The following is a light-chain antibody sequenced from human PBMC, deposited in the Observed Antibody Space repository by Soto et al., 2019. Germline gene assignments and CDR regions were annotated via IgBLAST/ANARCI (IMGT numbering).Light chain of an antibody. CDR2: DES. Sequence: ENVLTQSPATLSLSAGEGATLSCRASQSINTYLAWYQQKTGQAPRLLIYDESKRATGIPDRLGGSGSGTNLNLTISSLEPEDFAAYYCQKYNSWPRTCGQGTKVDIK. J-gene: IGKJ1*01. CDR1: QSINTY. CDR3: QKYNSWPRT. V-gene: IGKV3-11*01.